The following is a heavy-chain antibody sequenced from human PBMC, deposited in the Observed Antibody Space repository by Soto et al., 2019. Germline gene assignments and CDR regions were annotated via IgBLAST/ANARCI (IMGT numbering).Heavy chain of an antibody. J-gene: IGHJ4*02. Sequence: EVQLVDSGGGLVRTGGSLRLSCAASGFTVSSNYISWVRQAPGKGLGGVSVIYADGTTYYADSVKDRFTISRDNSKNTVSLQMSSLRAEDTAVYYCAVDIEVTGMGHYYFDYWGQGALVTVSS. CDR3: AVDIEVTGMGHYYFDY. CDR2: IYADGTT. V-gene: IGHV3-66*01. D-gene: IGHD2-15*01. CDR1: GFTVSSNY.